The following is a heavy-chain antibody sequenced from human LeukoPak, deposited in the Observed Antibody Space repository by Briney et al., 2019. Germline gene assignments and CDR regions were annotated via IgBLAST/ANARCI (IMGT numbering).Heavy chain of an antibody. CDR2: FDTEDGET. Sequence: ASVKVSCKVSGYTLTELSMRWVRQAPGKGLEWMGGFDTEDGETIYAQKFQGRVTMTEDTSTDTAYMELSSLRSEDTAVYYCATCNPYYYGSRNLKDLDYWGQGTLVTVSS. CDR3: ATCNPYYYGSRNLKDLDY. CDR1: GYTLTELS. V-gene: IGHV1-24*01. D-gene: IGHD3-10*01. J-gene: IGHJ4*02.